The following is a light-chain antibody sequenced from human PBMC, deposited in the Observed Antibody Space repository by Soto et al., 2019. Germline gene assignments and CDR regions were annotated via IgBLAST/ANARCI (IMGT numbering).Light chain of an antibody. J-gene: IGLJ1*01. CDR3: SSYTTESSSG. V-gene: IGLV2-14*01. Sequence: SVLTQPASVSWSPGQSITISCTGTSSDVGRYNYVSWYQQHPGKAPKLMVYGVSNRPSGVSYRFSGSKSGNTASLTISGLQAEDEADYYCSSYTTESSSGVGTGTKVTAL. CDR2: GVS. CDR1: SSDVGRYNY.